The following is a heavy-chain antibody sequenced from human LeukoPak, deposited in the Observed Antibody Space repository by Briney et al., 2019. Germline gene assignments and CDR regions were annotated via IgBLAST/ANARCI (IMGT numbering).Heavy chain of an antibody. D-gene: IGHD1-26*01. CDR3: ARVGRYFDAFDI. CDR2: TRTKANSYTT. CDR1: GFTFSDHY. J-gene: IGHJ3*02. Sequence: GGSLRLSCAASGFTFSDHYMDWVRQAPGKGLDWVGRTRTKANSYTTEYAASVKGRFSISRDDSKNSLYLQMNSLKTEDTAVYYCARVGRYFDAFDIWGQGTMVTVSS. V-gene: IGHV3-72*01.